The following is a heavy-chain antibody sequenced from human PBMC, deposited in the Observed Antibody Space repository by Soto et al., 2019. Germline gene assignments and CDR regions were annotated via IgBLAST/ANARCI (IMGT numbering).Heavy chain of an antibody. Sequence: QVQLVESGGGVVQPGRSLRLSCAASGFTFSSYGMHWVRQAPGKGLEWVAVISYDGSNKYYADSVKGRFTISRDNSKNTLYLQMNSLRAEYTAVYYCAKNDGDYEYYYYGMDVWGQGTTVTVSS. CDR3: AKNDGDYEYYYYGMDV. CDR1: GFTFSSYG. D-gene: IGHD4-17*01. V-gene: IGHV3-30*18. J-gene: IGHJ6*02. CDR2: ISYDGSNK.